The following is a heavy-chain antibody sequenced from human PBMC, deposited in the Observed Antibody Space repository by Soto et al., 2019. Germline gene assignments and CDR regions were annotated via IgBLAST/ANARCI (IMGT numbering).Heavy chain of an antibody. CDR2: ISAHNGNT. Sequence: ASVKVSCKASGDDLTSYGISWVRQAPGQGLEWMGWISAHNGNTKYAQELQGRVTMTTDTSTSTAYMDLRSLRSDDTAVYYCGREYCSSTSCYGVDYWGQGTLVTVSS. D-gene: IGHD2-2*01. CDR3: GREYCSSTSCYGVDY. CDR1: GDDLTSYG. V-gene: IGHV1-18*01. J-gene: IGHJ4*02.